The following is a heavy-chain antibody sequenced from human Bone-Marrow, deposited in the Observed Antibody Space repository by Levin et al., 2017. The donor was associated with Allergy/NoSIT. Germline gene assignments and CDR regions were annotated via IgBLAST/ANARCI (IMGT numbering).Heavy chain of an antibody. D-gene: IGHD3-9*01. Sequence: GGSLRLSCAASGFTLSRNYMSWVRQSPGKGLEWVSMIYSDGTTLYADSVKGRFTISRDTSQNTLYLQMTSLRGEDTAVYYCARDRADYNILTGYLNWGQGTLVSVSS. CDR2: IYSDGTT. J-gene: IGHJ4*02. CDR3: ARDRADYNILTGYLN. V-gene: IGHV3-53*01. CDR1: GFTLSRNY.